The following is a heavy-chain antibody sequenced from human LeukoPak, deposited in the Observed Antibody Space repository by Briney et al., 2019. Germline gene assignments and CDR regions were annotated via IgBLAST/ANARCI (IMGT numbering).Heavy chain of an antibody. CDR2: IYWDDDK. Sequence: KGSGPTLVKPTHTLTLTFTFAGFALSTSGVGVGWIRQPPGKALEWVALIYWDDDKRYSPSLKNRLTITKDTSKNQVVLRMSDMDPVDTGTYYSVHSEALAGTDALHLWGQGTMVTVSS. CDR3: VHSEALAGTDALHL. D-gene: IGHD1-1*01. V-gene: IGHV2-5*02. J-gene: IGHJ3*01. CDR1: GFALSTSGVG.